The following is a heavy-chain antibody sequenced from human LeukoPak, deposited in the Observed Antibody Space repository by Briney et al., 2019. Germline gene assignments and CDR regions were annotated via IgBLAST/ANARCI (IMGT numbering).Heavy chain of an antibody. CDR2: IKQDGSEK. CDR1: GFIFSSYW. Sequence: GGSLRLSCAASGFIFSSYWMHWVRQAPGKGLEWVANIKQDGSEKYYVDSVKGRFTISRDNAKNSLYLQMNSLRAEDTVVYYCARAMDYWGQGILVTVSS. CDR3: ARAMDY. J-gene: IGHJ4*02. V-gene: IGHV3-7*03.